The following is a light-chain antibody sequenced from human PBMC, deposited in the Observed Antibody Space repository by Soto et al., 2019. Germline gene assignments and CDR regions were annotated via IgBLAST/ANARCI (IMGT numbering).Light chain of an antibody. V-gene: IGKV3-15*01. CDR1: QSVETY. CDR3: QQYHSWPPT. Sequence: EIWMTKYPASLSVSPGGRVTLSCGASQSVETYLAWYQKKSGKSPRLLIFGASTRAIGIPARLSGSGYGTELTLTISSLQSEDFAVYYCQQYHSWPPTSGQGTRLEIK. J-gene: IGKJ5*01. CDR2: GAS.